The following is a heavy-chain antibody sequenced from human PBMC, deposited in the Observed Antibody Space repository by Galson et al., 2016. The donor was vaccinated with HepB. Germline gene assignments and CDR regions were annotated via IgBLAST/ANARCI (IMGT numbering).Heavy chain of an antibody. D-gene: IGHD1-26*01. V-gene: IGHV3-23*01. Sequence: SLRLSCAASGFTFNNYAMHWVRQAPGQGLEWVSGISAGGGTRNYADSVKGRFTVSRDNSKNTLYLQLNGLRADDTAVYFCAKACAVAKLRVGASHQPFDFWGQGTLVTVSS. CDR1: GFTFNNYA. CDR3: AKACAVAKLRVGASHQPFDF. J-gene: IGHJ4*02. CDR2: ISAGGGTR.